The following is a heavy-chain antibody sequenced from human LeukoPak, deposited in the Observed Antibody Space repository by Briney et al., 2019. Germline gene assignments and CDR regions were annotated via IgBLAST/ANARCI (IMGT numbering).Heavy chain of an antibody. V-gene: IGHV4-34*01. CDR2: IDHRGDT. CDR1: GGSFSRYY. D-gene: IGHD5-24*01. Sequence: SETLSLTCAVYGGSFSRYYWSWIRQSPGKGLEWIAEIDHRGDTNYNPSVKSRVTISVDTSMNQFSLKVRSLSAADTAVYYCPRGATISETGYFDFWGQGTLVTVSS. CDR3: PRGATISETGYFDF. J-gene: IGHJ4*03.